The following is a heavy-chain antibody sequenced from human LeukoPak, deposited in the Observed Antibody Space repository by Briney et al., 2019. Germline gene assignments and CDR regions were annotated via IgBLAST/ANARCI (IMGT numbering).Heavy chain of an antibody. Sequence: GGSLRLSCAASGFTFSSYWMNWARQAPGEGLEWVASINHNGNVNYYVDSVKGRFTISRDNAKNSLYLQMSNLRAEDTAVYFCARGGGLDVWGQGAAVTVSS. D-gene: IGHD3-16*01. CDR3: ARGGGLDV. V-gene: IGHV3-7*03. CDR2: INHNGNVN. CDR1: GFTFSSYW. J-gene: IGHJ6*02.